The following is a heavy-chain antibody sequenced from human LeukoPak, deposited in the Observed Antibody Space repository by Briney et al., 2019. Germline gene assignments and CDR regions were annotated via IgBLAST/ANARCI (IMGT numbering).Heavy chain of an antibody. V-gene: IGHV3-7*03. Sequence: GGSLRLSCAASGFTFSHDWMHWVRQAPGKGLEWLANIKEDGSEKYYVDSVKGRFTISRDNAKNSLYLQMNSLRAEDTAVYYCASLLGATGDNFDYWGQGTLVTVSS. D-gene: IGHD1-26*01. CDR3: ASLLGATGDNFDY. CDR1: GFTFSHDW. CDR2: IKEDGSEK. J-gene: IGHJ4*02.